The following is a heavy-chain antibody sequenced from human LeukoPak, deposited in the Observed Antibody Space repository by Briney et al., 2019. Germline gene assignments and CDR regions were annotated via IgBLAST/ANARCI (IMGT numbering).Heavy chain of an antibody. CDR2: IKQDGSDK. CDR3: ARDSHPYYYDSRYGMDV. D-gene: IGHD3-22*01. V-gene: IGHV3-7*01. Sequence: GGSLRLSCAASGFTFSSYWMSWVRQAPGKGLEWVANIKQDGSDKYYVDSVKGRFTISRDNAKNSLYLQMNSLRAEDTAVYYCARDSHPYYYDSRYGMDVWGQGTTVTVSS. CDR1: GFTFSSYW. J-gene: IGHJ6*02.